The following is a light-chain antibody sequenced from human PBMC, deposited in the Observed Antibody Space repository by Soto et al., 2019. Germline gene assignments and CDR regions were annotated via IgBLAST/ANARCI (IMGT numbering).Light chain of an antibody. V-gene: IGKV3-20*01. CDR1: QSVSSDY. J-gene: IGKJ2*01. CDR2: SAS. CDR3: QQYGSSPYT. Sequence: EIVLTQSPGTLSLSPGERATLSCRASQSVSSDYLAWYQQKPGQAPRLLLYSASNRATAIADRFSGSGSGTDFTLTISRLEPEDFAVYSCQQYGSSPYTFGQGTKLEI.